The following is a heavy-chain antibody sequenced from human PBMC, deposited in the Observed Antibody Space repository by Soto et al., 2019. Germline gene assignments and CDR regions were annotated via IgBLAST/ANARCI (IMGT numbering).Heavy chain of an antibody. CDR1: GYTFTNYG. CDR2: VSAYKGDR. V-gene: IGHV1-18*01. CDR3: SRGTSIPASGDY. Sequence: QVQLVQSGAEVKKPGASVKVSCKASGYTFTNYGINWMRQAPGQGLEWLGWVSAYKGDRRYAQRVQARVIMTTDTSTTTAYMELRSLRSDDTAVYYCSRGTSIPASGDYWGQGTLVTVSS. D-gene: IGHD6-6*01. J-gene: IGHJ4*01.